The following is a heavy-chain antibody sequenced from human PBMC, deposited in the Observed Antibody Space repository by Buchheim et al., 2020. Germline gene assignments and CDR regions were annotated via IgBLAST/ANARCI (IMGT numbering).Heavy chain of an antibody. CDR2: IYYSGNT. CDR1: GGSISSSSYY. Sequence: QLQLQESGPGLVKPSETLSLTCTVSGGSISSSSYYWGWIRQSPGKGLEWIGSIYYSGNTNYNPSLKSRVTISVDTSKNQFSLKLSSVTAADTAVYYCARDGRGWLLSGPNWFDPWGQGTL. CDR3: ARDGRGWLLSGPNWFDP. D-gene: IGHD3-9*01. J-gene: IGHJ5*02. V-gene: IGHV4-39*02.